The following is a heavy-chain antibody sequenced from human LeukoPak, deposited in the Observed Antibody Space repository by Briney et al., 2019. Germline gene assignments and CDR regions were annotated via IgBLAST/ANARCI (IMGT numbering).Heavy chain of an antibody. D-gene: IGHD6-13*01. J-gene: IGHJ4*02. CDR1: GGSISSYY. CDR2: IYISGST. V-gene: IGHV4-4*07. CDR3: ATTSSSWSPYDY. Sequence: PSETLSLTCTVSGGSISSYYWSWIRQPAGKGLERIGRIYISGSTNQNPSLKSRVTMSVDTCRNQVSLTMTSVTAADTAVYYCATTSSSWSPYDYWGQGTLVTVSS.